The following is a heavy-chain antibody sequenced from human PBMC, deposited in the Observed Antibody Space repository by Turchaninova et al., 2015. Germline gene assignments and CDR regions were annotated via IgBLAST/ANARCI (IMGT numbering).Heavy chain of an antibody. CDR3: TTDGRRGGLDY. CDR1: GFIFNSAW. J-gene: IGHJ4*01. V-gene: IGHV3-15*01. CDR2: IKSKTEGWKT. Sequence: EVQLVESGGGLVKPGGSLRLSCGASGFIFNSAWMSWVRLTSGKGLEWVGRIKSKTEGWKTYYSEPVKGRFTISRDDSENTVYLQMSSLETEDTAVYYCTTDGRRGGLDYWGHGTLVTVSS. D-gene: IGHD3-16*01.